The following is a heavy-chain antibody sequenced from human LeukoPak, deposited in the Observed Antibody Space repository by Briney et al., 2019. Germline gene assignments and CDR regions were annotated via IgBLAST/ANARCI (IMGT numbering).Heavy chain of an antibody. J-gene: IGHJ4*02. CDR2: IYYSGST. Sequence: SETLSLTCTVSGGSISSSSYYWGWIRQPPGKGLEWIGSIYYSGSTYYNPSLKSRVTISVDTSKNQFSLKLSSVTAADTAVYYCARGRGTPTFNYWGQGTLVTVSS. CDR1: GGSISSSSYY. D-gene: IGHD3-16*01. CDR3: ARGRGTPTFNY. V-gene: IGHV4-39*01.